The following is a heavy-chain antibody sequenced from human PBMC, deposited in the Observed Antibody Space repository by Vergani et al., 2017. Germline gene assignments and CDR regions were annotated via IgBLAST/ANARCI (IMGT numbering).Heavy chain of an antibody. V-gene: IGHV4-61*02. D-gene: IGHD6-13*01. CDR1: GGSISSGSYY. CDR3: ARDPLYSTTWPFLLLDMDV. CDR2: FYTGGGT. Sequence: QVQLQESGPGLVRPSQTLSLTCTVSGGSISSGSYYWSWFRQPAGKGLEWIGRFYTGGGTSYNPSLKSRGTISVDTSKNQFSLQLSSATAADTAVYYCARDPLYSTTWPFLLLDMDVWGQGTTVTVSS. J-gene: IGHJ6*02.